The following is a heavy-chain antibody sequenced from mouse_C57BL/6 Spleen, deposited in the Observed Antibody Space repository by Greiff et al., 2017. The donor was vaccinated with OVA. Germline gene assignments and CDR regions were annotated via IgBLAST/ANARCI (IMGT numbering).Heavy chain of an antibody. CDR3: TRAYYGSPIDY. J-gene: IGHJ2*01. Sequence: EVMLVESGEGLVKPGGSLKLSCAASGFTFSSYAMSWVRQTPEKRLEWVAYISSGGDYIYYADTVKGRFTISRDNARNTLYLQMSSLKSEDTAMYYCTRAYYGSPIDYWGQGTTLTVSS. CDR1: GFTFSSYA. V-gene: IGHV5-9-1*02. CDR2: ISSGGDYI. D-gene: IGHD2-9*01.